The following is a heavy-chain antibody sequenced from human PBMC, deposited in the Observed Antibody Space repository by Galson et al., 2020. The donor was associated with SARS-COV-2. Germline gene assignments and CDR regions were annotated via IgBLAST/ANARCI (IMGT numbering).Heavy chain of an antibody. CDR2: IKSKTDGGTT. Sequence: GGSLRLSCAASGFTFSNAWMSWVRQAPGKGLEWVGRIKSKTDGGTTDYAAPVKGRFTISRDDSKNTLYLQMNSLKTEDTAVYYCTTSLGGDIVLVPAAMWYYYYGMDVWGQGTTVTVSS. CDR1: GFTFSNAW. J-gene: IGHJ6*02. D-gene: IGHD2-2*01. CDR3: TTSLGGDIVLVPAAMWYYYYGMDV. V-gene: IGHV3-15*01.